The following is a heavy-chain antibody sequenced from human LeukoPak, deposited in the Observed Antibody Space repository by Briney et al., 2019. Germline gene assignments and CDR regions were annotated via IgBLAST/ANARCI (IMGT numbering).Heavy chain of an antibody. CDR2: IIPIFGTA. D-gene: IGHD7-27*01. J-gene: IGHJ4*02. V-gene: IGHV1-69*01. CDR1: GGTFSSYA. Sequence: ASVKVSCKASGGTFSSYAISWVRQAPGQGLEWMGGIIPIFGTANYAQKFQGRVTITADESTSTAYMELSSLRSEDTAVYYCAVELTGEIFDYWGQGTLVTVSS. CDR3: AVELTGEIFDY.